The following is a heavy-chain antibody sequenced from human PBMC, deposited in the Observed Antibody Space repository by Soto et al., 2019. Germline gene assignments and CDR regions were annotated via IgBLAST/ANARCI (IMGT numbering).Heavy chain of an antibody. CDR2: IIPIFGTA. CDR3: ARSDYYDSSGYYLGPDAFDI. D-gene: IGHD3-22*01. J-gene: IGHJ3*02. CDR1: GGTFSSYA. V-gene: IGHV1-69*13. Sequence: SVKVSCKASGGTFSSYAISWVRQAPGQGLEWMGGIIPIFGTASYAQKFQGRVTITADESTSTAYMELSSLRSEDTAVYYCARSDYYDSSGYYLGPDAFDIWGQGTMVTVSS.